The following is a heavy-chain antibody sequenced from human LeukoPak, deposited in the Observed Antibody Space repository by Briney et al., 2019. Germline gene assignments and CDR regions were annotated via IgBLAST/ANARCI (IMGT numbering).Heavy chain of an antibody. CDR1: GYTFTDYY. D-gene: IGHD1-26*01. CDR2: INPNSGGI. J-gene: IGHJ4*02. V-gene: IGHV1-2*06. CDR3: ASVDTSDSGSYRDY. Sequence: VASVKVSCKASGYTFTDYYLHWVRQAPGQGLEWMGRINPNSGGINYAQKFQGRVTMTRDTSISTAYMELSRLRSDDTAVYYCASVDTSDSGSYRDYWGQGTLVTVSS.